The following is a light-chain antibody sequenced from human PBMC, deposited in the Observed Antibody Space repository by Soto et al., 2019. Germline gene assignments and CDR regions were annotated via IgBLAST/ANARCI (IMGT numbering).Light chain of an antibody. Sequence: QSVLTQPPSVSAAPGQKVTISCSGSNSNIGNNYVSWYQQLPGTAPKLLIYDNNERPSGIPDRFSGSKSGTSATLGITGLQTGDEADYHCGTWDSSLTTVIFGGGTKVTVL. CDR2: DNN. CDR1: NSNIGNNY. V-gene: IGLV1-51*01. J-gene: IGLJ2*01. CDR3: GTWDSSLTTVI.